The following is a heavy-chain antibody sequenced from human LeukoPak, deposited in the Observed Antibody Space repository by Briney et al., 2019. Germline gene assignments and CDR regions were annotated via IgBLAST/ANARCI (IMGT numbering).Heavy chain of an antibody. D-gene: IGHD3-22*01. V-gene: IGHV3-23*01. CDR2: ISGSGGSA. CDR1: GFTFSSYW. CDR3: AKRGVVIRVILVGFHKEAYYFDS. J-gene: IGHJ4*02. Sequence: GGSLRLSCAASGFTFSSYWMSWVRQAPGKGPEWVAGISGSGGSAYYADAVKGRFTISRDNPKNTLYLQMNSLRVEDTAVYFCAKRGVVIRVILVGFHKEAYYFDSWGQGALVTVSS.